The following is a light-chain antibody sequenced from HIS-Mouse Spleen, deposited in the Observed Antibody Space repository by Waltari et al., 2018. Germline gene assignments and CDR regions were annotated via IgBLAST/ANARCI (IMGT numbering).Light chain of an antibody. J-gene: IGLJ2*01. CDR2: QDS. CDR1: NLGDKY. V-gene: IGLV3-1*01. CDR3: QAWDSSTVV. Sequence: SYELTQPPSVSVSPGQTASIPCSGANLGDKYACWYQQKPGQSPVLVIYQDSKRPSGIPERFSGSNSGNTATLTISGTQAMDEADYYCQAWDSSTVVFGGGTKLTVL.